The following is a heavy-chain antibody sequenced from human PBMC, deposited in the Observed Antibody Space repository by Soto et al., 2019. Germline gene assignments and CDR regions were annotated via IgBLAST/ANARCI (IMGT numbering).Heavy chain of an antibody. CDR1: GYTFTRYG. D-gene: IGHD3-3*01. CDR2: ISAYNGNT. V-gene: IGHV1-18*04. CDR3: ARDETIFGVFNGGGFDY. J-gene: IGHJ4*02. Sequence: QVQLVQSGAEVKKPGASVKVSCKASGYTFTRYGISWVRQAPGQGLEWMGWISAYNGNTNYAQKLQGRVTMTTDTSTSTAYMELRSLRSDDTAVYYCARDETIFGVFNGGGFDYWGQGTLVTVSS.